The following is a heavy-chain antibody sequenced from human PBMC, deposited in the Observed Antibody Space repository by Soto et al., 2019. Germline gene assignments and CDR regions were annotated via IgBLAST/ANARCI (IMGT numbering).Heavy chain of an antibody. D-gene: IGHD2-2*01. Sequence: SETLSLTCAVYGGSFSGYYWSWIRQPPGKGLEWIGEINHSGSTNYNPSLKSRVTISVDTSKNQFSLKLSSVTAADTAVYYCARVTIVLGYCSSTSCYSSNFDYWGQGTLVTV. CDR1: GGSFSGYY. V-gene: IGHV4-34*01. CDR2: INHSGST. J-gene: IGHJ4*02. CDR3: ARVTIVLGYCSSTSCYSSNFDY.